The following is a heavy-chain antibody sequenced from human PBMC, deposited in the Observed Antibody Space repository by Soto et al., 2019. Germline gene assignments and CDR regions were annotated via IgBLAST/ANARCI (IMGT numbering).Heavy chain of an antibody. CDR2: INAGNGNT. D-gene: IGHD2-21*02. Sequence: QVQLVQSGAEEKKPGASVKVSCKASGYTFTSYAMHWVRQAPGQRLEWMGWINAGNGNTKYSQKSKGRATITRDTPASTAYMELSSLRSEDTAVYYCARSIVVVTALDYWGQGTLFTVSS. J-gene: IGHJ4*02. CDR3: ARSIVVVTALDY. V-gene: IGHV1-3*05. CDR1: GYTFTSYA.